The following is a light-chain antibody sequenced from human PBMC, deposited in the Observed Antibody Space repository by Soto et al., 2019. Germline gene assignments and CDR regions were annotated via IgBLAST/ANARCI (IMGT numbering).Light chain of an antibody. V-gene: IGKV3-20*01. CDR3: QQYGSSRT. Sequence: EIVLTQSPATLSLSPGQRANLSCRSSPSVRSSLDWYQPKPGQAPRLVIHDSSNRAAAIPARLSSSGSETDFTLTIRRLEPEDYAVYYCQQYGSSRTFGQRTRLEIK. CDR2: DSS. CDR1: PSVRSS. J-gene: IGKJ5*01.